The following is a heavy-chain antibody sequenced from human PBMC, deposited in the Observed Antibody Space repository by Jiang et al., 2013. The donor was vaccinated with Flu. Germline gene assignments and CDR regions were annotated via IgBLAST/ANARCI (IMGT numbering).Heavy chain of an antibody. Sequence: LLKPSETLSLTCAVYGGSFSGYYWSWIRQPPGKGLEWIGEINHSGSTNXNPSLKSRVTISVDTSKNQFSLKLSSVTAADTAVYYCARGLRIAAVGVNWFDPWGQGTLVTVSS. V-gene: IGHV4-34*01. D-gene: IGHD6-13*01. CDR1: GGSFSGYY. CDR2: INHSGST. J-gene: IGHJ5*02. CDR3: ARGLRIAAVGVNWFDP.